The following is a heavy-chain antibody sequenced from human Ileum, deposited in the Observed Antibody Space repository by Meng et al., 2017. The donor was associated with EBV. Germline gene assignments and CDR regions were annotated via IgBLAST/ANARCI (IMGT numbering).Heavy chain of an antibody. CDR3: ATGVADFEY. D-gene: IGHD6-19*01. J-gene: IGHJ4*02. CDR1: GYTFTSYD. V-gene: IGHV1-8*01. Sequence: QVQLLQSGAEGKKPXASVKVSCKASGYTFTSYDINWVRQGTGQGLEWMGWMNPNRGTTGYAQKFQGRVTMTRNISKSTAYMDLSSLRSEDTAVYYCATGVADFEYRGQGTLVTVSS. CDR2: MNPNRGTT.